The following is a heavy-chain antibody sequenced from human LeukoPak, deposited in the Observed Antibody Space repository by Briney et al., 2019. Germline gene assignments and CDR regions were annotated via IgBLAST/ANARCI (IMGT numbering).Heavy chain of an antibody. CDR2: IYYSGST. J-gene: IGHJ6*02. CDR1: GGSISSYY. CDR3: ARRSFGSASPLRMDL. V-gene: IGHV4-59*08. D-gene: IGHD3-10*01. Sequence: PSETLSLTYTVSGGSISSYYWTWIRQPPGKGLEWIGYIYYSGSTNYNPPLKRRVTISVGTSKNQFSLKLSSLAATATAVYYCARRSFGSASPLRMDLWGQGTTVTDSS.